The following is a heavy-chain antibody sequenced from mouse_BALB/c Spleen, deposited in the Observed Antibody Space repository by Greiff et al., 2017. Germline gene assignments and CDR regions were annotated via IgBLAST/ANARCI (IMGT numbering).Heavy chain of an antibody. D-gene: IGHD2-4*01. J-gene: IGHJ1*01. V-gene: IGHV5-6*02. CDR1: GFTFSSYG. CDR2: ISSGGSYT. CDR3: ARLITGRYFDV. Sequence: DVKLVESGGDLVKPGGSLKLSCAASGFTFSSYGMSWVRQTPDKRLEWVATISSGGSYTYYPDSVKGRFTISRDNAKNTLYLQMSSLKSEDTAMYYCARLITGRYFDVWGAGTTVTVSS.